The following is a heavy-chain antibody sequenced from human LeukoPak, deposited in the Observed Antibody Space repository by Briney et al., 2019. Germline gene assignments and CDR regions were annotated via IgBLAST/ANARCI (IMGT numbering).Heavy chain of an antibody. D-gene: IGHD2-15*01. CDR2: ISHSGST. Sequence: SETLSLTCAVYGGSFSGYYWSWIRQPPGKGLEWIGEISHSGSTNYNPSLKSRVTISVDTSKNQFSLKLSSVTAADTAVYYCARGGSRIVVVVAARKPHYFDYWGEGTLVTVSS. CDR3: ARGGSRIVVVVAARKPHYFDY. CDR1: GGSFSGYY. V-gene: IGHV4-34*01. J-gene: IGHJ4*02.